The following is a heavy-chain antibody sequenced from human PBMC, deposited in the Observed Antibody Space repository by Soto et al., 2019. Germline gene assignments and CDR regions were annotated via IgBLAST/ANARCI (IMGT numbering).Heavy chain of an antibody. CDR2: IIPIFGTA. J-gene: IGHJ4*02. V-gene: IGHV1-69*13. CDR3: ARARRAEWYSSGWYERYYFDY. CDR1: GGTFSSYA. D-gene: IGHD6-19*01. Sequence: GASVKVSCKASGGTFSSYAISWVRQAPGQGLEWMGGIIPIFGTANYAQKFQGRVTITADESTSTAYMELSSLRSEDTAVYYCARARRAEWYSSGWYERYYFDYWGQGTLVTVSS.